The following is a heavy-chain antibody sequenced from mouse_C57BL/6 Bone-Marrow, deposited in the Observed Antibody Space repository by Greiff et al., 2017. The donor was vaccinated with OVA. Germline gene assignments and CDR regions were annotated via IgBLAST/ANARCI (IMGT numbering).Heavy chain of an antibody. CDR3: ASEETGYYFDY. Sequence: QVHVKQPGAELVKPGASVKMSCKASGYTFTSYWITWVKQRPGQGLEWIGDIYPGSGSTNYNEKFKSKATLTVDTSSSTAYMQLSSLTSEDSAVYYCASEETGYYFDYWGQGTTLTVSS. CDR1: GYTFTSYW. CDR2: IYPGSGST. J-gene: IGHJ2*01. V-gene: IGHV1-55*01.